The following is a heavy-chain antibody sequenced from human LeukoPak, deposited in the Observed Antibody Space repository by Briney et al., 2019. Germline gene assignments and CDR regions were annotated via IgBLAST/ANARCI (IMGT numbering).Heavy chain of an antibody. Sequence: GASVKVSCKASGYTFTGYHIHWVRQAPGQGLEWMGWINPNSGGTNYAQKFQGRVTMTRDTSISTAYMELSRLRSDDTAVYYCASGLDLWFGELLGSRDYWGQGTLVTVSS. D-gene: IGHD3-10*01. V-gene: IGHV1-2*02. CDR2: INPNSGGT. CDR1: GYTFTGYH. J-gene: IGHJ4*02. CDR3: ASGLDLWFGELLGSRDY.